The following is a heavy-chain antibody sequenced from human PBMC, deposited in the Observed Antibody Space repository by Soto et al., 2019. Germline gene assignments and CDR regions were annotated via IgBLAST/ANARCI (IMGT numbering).Heavy chain of an antibody. CDR3: ARLLSAAADDY. CDR1: GFTFSSYW. Sequence: GSLRLSCAASGFTFSSYWMSWVRQAPGKGLEWVANIKGDGTEIYYVDSVKGRFTISRDNAKNSLYLQMNSLRAEDTAVYYCARLLSAAADDYWGQGALATVSA. CDR2: IKGDGTEI. V-gene: IGHV3-7*04. J-gene: IGHJ4*02. D-gene: IGHD2-15*01.